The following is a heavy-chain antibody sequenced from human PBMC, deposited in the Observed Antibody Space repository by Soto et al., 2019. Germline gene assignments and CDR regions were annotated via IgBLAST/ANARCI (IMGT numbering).Heavy chain of an antibody. CDR3: ARDYYDSSGYYYVMRGDAFDI. CDR1: GYTFTTYC. V-gene: IGHV1-18*04. Sequence: ASVKVSCKASGYTFTTYCISWVRQGPGQGLEWMGWISAYNGNTNYAQKLQGRVTMTTDTSTSTAYMELRSLRSDDTAVYYCARDYYDSSGYYYVMRGDAFDIWGQGTMVTVSS. J-gene: IGHJ3*02. D-gene: IGHD3-22*01. CDR2: ISAYNGNT.